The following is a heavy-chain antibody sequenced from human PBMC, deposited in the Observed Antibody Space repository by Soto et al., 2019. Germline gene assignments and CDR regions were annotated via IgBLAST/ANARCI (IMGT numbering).Heavy chain of an antibody. D-gene: IGHD6-6*01. CDR2: ISPSGTT. J-gene: IGHJ4*02. CDR3: ARAPKVSGSAQTRPDF. CDR1: IGSLSCYY. V-gene: IGHV4-34*01. Sequence: KTSETLSLTCSLYIGSLSCYYWIWIRQPPGKGLEWIGEISPSGTTNYSPSLKSRVSISVDTSKNQFSLNLTSLTAADTAVYYCARAPKVSGSAQTRPDFWGQGSLVTVSS.